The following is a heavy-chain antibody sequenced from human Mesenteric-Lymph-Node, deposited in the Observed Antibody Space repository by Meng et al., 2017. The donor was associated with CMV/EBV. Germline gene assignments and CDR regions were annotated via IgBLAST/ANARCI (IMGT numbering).Heavy chain of an antibody. CDR3: GGEAYGDYAVGS. CDR2: ISSSSAYI. CDR1: GLTFTGYT. J-gene: IGHJ5*02. Sequence: GGSLRLSCEASGLTFTGYTMNWVRQAPGKGLEWVSSISSSSAYIYYANSVEGRFTISRDNAKSSLYLQMNSLRAEDTAVYYCGGEAYGDYAVGSWGQGTLVTVSS. V-gene: IGHV3-21*01. D-gene: IGHD4-17*01.